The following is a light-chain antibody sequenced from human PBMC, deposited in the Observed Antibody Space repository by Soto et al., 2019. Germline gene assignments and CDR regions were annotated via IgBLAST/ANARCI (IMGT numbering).Light chain of an antibody. CDR2: DVS. CDR1: QSISGW. Sequence: DIQMTQSPSTLSASIGDRVTITCRASQSISGWLAWYQQKPGKAPKLLISDVSSLESGVPSRFSGSGSGTEFSLTFSSLQPDDFAVYYCQQYHDYWTFGPGTRWISN. CDR3: QQYHDYWT. J-gene: IGKJ1*01. V-gene: IGKV1-5*01.